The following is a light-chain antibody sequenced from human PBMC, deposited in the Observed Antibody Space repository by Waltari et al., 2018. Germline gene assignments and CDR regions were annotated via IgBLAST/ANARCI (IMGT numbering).Light chain of an antibody. Sequence: DVVMTQSPISLPVTLGQPASISCRSSQSLVHSDGNTYLNWFHQRPGQSPRRLIYKVSNRESGVPDRFSGSGSGTDFTLKISRVEAEDVGIYYCLQNTYWPFIFGQGTKLEIK. V-gene: IGKV2-30*02. CDR3: LQNTYWPFI. CDR1: QSLVHSDGNTY. CDR2: KVS. J-gene: IGKJ2*01.